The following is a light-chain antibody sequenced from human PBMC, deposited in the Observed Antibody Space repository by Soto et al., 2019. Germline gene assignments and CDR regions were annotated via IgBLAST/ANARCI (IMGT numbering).Light chain of an antibody. J-gene: IGLJ2*01. Sequence: QSALTQPASVSGSPGQSITISCTGTSSDIGGYNFASWYQQHPGKAPHLMIYEVSNRPSGVSNRFSGSKSGDTASLTISGLQAEDEADYYCSSYTGSVTLFGGGTKLTVL. CDR3: SSYTGSVTL. CDR1: SSDIGGYNF. V-gene: IGLV2-14*01. CDR2: EVS.